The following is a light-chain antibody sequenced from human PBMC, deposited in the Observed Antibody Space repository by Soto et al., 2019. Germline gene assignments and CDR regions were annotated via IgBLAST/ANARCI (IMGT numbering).Light chain of an antibody. CDR1: SSDVGGYNY. Sequence: QSVLTQPASVSGSPGQSITISCTGTSSDVGGYNYVSWYQQHPGKAHKLMIYEVSNRPSGVSSRFSGSKSGNTASLTISGLQAEDEDDYYCSSYTSSSTPVFGTGTKLTVL. V-gene: IGLV2-14*01. J-gene: IGLJ1*01. CDR3: SSYTSSSTPV. CDR2: EVS.